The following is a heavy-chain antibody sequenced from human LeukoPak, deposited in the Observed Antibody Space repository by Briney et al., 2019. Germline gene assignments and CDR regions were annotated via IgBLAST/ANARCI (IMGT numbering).Heavy chain of an antibody. J-gene: IGHJ4*02. CDR3: ARDRGYSYGLDSFFDY. CDR1: GGSISSYY. CDR2: IYYSGST. Sequence: PSETLSLTCTVSGGSISSYYWSWIRQPPGKGLEWIGYIYYSGSTNYNPSLKSRVTISVDTSKNQFSLKLSSVTAADTAVYYCARDRGYSYGLDSFFDYWGQGTLVTVSS. D-gene: IGHD5-18*01. V-gene: IGHV4-59*01.